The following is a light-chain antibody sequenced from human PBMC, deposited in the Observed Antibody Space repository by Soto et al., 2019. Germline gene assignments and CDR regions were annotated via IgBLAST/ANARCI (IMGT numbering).Light chain of an antibody. CDR2: DAS. Sequence: EIVLTQSPATLSLSPGERATLSCRAGQSVSNYLAWYQQKPGQAPRLLIYDASNRATGIPARFSGSGSGTDFTLTISSLEPEDVAVYYCQQRSDWPPLTFGGGTKVEIK. CDR1: QSVSNY. CDR3: QQRSDWPPLT. J-gene: IGKJ4*01. V-gene: IGKV3-11*01.